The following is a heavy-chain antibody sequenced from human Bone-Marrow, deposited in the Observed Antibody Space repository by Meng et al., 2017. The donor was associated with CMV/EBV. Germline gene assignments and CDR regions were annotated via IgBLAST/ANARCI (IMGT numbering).Heavy chain of an antibody. CDR2: IYSGGSST. CDR1: GFTFSSYA. J-gene: IGHJ4*02. Sequence: GESLKISCAASGFTFSSYAMSWVRQAPGKGLEWVSVIYSGGSSTYYADSVKGRFTISRDNSKNTLYLQMNSLRAEDTAVYYCAKSLRGSKQYYFDYWGQGTLATVPS. V-gene: IGHV3-23*03. CDR3: AKSLRGSKQYYFDY. D-gene: IGHD1/OR15-1a*01.